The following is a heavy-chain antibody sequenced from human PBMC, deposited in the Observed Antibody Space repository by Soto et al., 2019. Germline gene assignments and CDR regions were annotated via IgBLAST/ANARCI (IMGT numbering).Heavy chain of an antibody. CDR2: IIPIFGTA. J-gene: IGHJ6*02. CDR3: ARGSGYDFHYYYGMDV. Sequence: QVQLVQSGAEVKKPGSSVKVSCKASGGTFSSYAISWVRQAPGQGLEWMGGIIPIFGTANYAQKFQGRVTITADESTSSASMELCCLRSEDSAVYYCARGSGYDFHYYYGMDVWCRGATVIVSS. D-gene: IGHD5-12*01. CDR1: GGTFSSYA. V-gene: IGHV1-69*01.